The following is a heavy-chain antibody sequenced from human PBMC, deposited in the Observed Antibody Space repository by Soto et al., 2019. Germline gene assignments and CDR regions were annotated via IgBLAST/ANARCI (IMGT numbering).Heavy chain of an antibody. D-gene: IGHD3-22*01. J-gene: IGHJ4*02. V-gene: IGHV3-48*03. CDR1: GFTFSGYE. CDR3: ARGYYDSTTEDY. Sequence: VYLVESGGGLVQPGGSLRLSCAASGFTFSGYEMYWVRQAPGKGLEWLSYISSSGSDIYYADSVKGRFTISRDNAKNSLYLHMNSLRAEDTAVYYCARGYYDSTTEDYWGQGTLVTVSS. CDR2: ISSSGSDI.